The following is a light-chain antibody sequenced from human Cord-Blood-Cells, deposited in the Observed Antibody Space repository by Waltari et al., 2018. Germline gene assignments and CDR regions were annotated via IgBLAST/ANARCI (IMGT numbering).Light chain of an antibody. CDR2: KAS. Sequence: DIQMTQSPSTLSASVGDRVTITCRARQSISSWLAWYQQKPGQAPKLLIYKASSLESGGPSRFSGSGSGTEFTLTISSLQPDDFATYYCQQYNSYSPTFGQGTKVEIK. V-gene: IGKV1-5*03. CDR1: QSISSW. J-gene: IGKJ1*01. CDR3: QQYNSYSPT.